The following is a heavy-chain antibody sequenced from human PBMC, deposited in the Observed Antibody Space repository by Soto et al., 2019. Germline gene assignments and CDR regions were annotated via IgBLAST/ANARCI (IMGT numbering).Heavy chain of an antibody. D-gene: IGHD5-18*01. V-gene: IGHV1-69*13. Sequence: GASVKVSCKASGGTFSSYAISWVRQAPGQGLEWMGGIIPIFGTANYAQKFQGRVTITADESTSTAYMELSSLRSEDTAVYYCARFRVRSAKESDTAQMAEGYYYYGMDVWGQGTTVTVSS. CDR1: GGTFSSYA. CDR2: IIPIFGTA. J-gene: IGHJ6*02. CDR3: ARFRVRSAKESDTAQMAEGYYYYGMDV.